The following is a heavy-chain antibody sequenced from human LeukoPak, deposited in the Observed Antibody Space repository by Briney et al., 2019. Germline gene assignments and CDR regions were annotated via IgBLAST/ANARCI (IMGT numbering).Heavy chain of an antibody. CDR3: AKEVIPEWSDMWFRELFDY. Sequence: GRSLRLSCAASGFTFSTYAMHWVRQAPGKGLEWVAVISSDGRKAYYADSVKDRFTISRDNSKNTLYLQMDSLRTEDTAVFFCAKEVIPEWSDMWFRELFDYWGQGALVTVSS. CDR2: ISSDGRKA. D-gene: IGHD3-10*01. V-gene: IGHV3-30*04. CDR1: GFTFSTYA. J-gene: IGHJ4*02.